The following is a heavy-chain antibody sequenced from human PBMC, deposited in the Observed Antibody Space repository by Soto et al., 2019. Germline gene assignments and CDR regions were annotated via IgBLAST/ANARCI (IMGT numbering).Heavy chain of an antibody. D-gene: IGHD6-13*01. CDR3: AKGGEQQLVRMASDY. Sequence: GGSLRLSCAASGFSFSNYGMHWVRQAPGKGLEEVADISYDGSNKYYADSVKGRFTVSRDNSKNTLFLQMNSLGAEDTAVYYCAKGGEQQLVRMASDYSGQGTLVTVSS. CDR2: ISYDGSNK. CDR1: GFSFSNYG. V-gene: IGHV3-30*18. J-gene: IGHJ4*02.